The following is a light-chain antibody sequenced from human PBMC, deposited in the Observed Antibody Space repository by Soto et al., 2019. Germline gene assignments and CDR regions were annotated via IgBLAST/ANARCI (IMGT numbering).Light chain of an antibody. Sequence: NFMLTQPHSVSESPGKTVTISCTRSSGTIASNFVQWYQQRPGSAPTTVIYEDNQRPSGVPDRFSGSIDRSSNSASLTISGLKTEDEADYYCQSYDTNTQIFGGGTKVTVL. CDR2: EDN. J-gene: IGLJ2*01. V-gene: IGLV6-57*04. CDR3: QSYDTNTQI. CDR1: SGTIASNF.